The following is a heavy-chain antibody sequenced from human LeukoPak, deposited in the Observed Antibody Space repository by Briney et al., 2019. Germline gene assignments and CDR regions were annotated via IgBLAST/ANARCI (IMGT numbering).Heavy chain of an antibody. CDR3: ARGHYGLDV. V-gene: IGHV3-11*01. J-gene: IGHJ6*02. CDR2: IDMSGRTI. CDR1: GFTFSDWY. Sequence: KTGGSLRLSCAASGFTFSDWYMGWIRQAPGKGLECVSYIDMSGRTIYYADSVKGRFTISRDNARNSLYLQMSSLRAEDTAVYYCARGHYGLDVWGQGTTVTVSS.